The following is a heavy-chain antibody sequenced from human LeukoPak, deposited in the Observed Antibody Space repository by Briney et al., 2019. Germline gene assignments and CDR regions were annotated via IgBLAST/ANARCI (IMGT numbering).Heavy chain of an antibody. CDR2: ISWNSGSI. J-gene: IGHJ4*02. D-gene: IGHD1-26*01. CDR3: AKANSGGATTEFDY. Sequence: PPGGSLRLSCAASGFTFDDYAMHWVRQAPGKGLEWVSGISWNSGSIVYADSVKGRFTISRDNAKNSLYLQMNSLRAEEMALYYCAKANSGGATTEFDYWRQGTLVTVSS. CDR1: GFTFDDYA. V-gene: IGHV3-9*03.